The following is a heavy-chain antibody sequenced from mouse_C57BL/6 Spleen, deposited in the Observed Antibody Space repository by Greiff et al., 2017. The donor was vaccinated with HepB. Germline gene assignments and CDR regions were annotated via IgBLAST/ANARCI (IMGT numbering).Heavy chain of an antibody. J-gene: IGHJ4*01. V-gene: IGHV2-6-1*01. CDR2: IWSDGST. CDR1: GFSLTSYG. Sequence: VKLMESGPGLVAPSQSLSITCTVSGFSLTSYGVHWVRQPPGKGLEWLVVIWSDGSTTYNSALKSRLSISKDNSKSQVFLKMNSLQTDDTAMYYCARHDDYDYYAMDYWGQGTSVTVSS. CDR3: ARHDDYDYYAMDY. D-gene: IGHD2-4*01.